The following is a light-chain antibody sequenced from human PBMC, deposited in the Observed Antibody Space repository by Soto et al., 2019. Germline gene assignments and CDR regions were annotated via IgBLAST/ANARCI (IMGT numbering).Light chain of an antibody. CDR3: QQYNSYWYT. V-gene: IGKV1-5*03. Sequence: DIQMTQSPSTLSASVGDRVTITCRASQSISNLLAWYQQKPGKAPKLLIYKASTLESGVPSRFSGSGSGTEFTLTISSLQPDDFATYFCQQYNSYWYTFGQGTKRDIK. CDR2: KAS. CDR1: QSISNL. J-gene: IGKJ2*01.